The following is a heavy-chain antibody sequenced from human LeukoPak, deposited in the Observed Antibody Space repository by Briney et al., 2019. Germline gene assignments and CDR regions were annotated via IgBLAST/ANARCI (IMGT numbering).Heavy chain of an antibody. CDR1: GFTFSSYA. J-gene: IGHJ5*02. V-gene: IGHV3-30-3*01. D-gene: IGHD1-26*01. Sequence: PGGSLRLSCAASGFTFSSYAMHWVRQAPGKGLEWVAVISYDGSNKYYADSVKGRFTISRDNSKNTLYLQMNSLRAEDTAVYYCARSTRENWFDPWGQGTLVTVSS. CDR3: ARSTRENWFDP. CDR2: ISYDGSNK.